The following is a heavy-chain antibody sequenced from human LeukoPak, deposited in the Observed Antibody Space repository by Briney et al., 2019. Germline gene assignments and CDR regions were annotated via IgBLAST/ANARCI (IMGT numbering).Heavy chain of an antibody. CDR3: ARDRGSIAVAGWFDP. CDR2: IYYSGST. V-gene: IGHV4-39*07. CDR1: GGSISSSSYY. J-gene: IGHJ5*02. D-gene: IGHD6-19*01. Sequence: SETLSLTCTVSGGSISSSSYYWGWIRQPPGKGLECIGSIYYSGSTYYNPSLKSRVTISVDTSKHQFSLKLSSVTAADTAVYYCARDRGSIAVAGWFDPWGQGTLVTVSS.